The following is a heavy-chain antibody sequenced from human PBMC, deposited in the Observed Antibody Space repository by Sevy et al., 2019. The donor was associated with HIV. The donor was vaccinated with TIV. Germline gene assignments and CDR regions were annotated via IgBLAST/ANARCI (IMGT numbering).Heavy chain of an antibody. J-gene: IGHJ4*02. CDR2: ISPSGGVT. CDR1: GYTFTSYY. Sequence: ASVKVSCKASGYTFTSYYMHWVRQAPGHGLEWIGIISPSGGVTSYAQNFQGRVTMTRDTSTSTVHMEMSSLRSEDTAVYYCVSGSPQRGSLYSSSYDYFDYWGQGTLVTVSS. D-gene: IGHD6-13*01. V-gene: IGHV1-46*01. CDR3: VSGSPQRGSLYSSSYDYFDY.